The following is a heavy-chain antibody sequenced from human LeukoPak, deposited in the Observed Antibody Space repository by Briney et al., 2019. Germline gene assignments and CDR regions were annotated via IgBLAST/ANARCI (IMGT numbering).Heavy chain of an antibody. CDR3: ARSGSDIVLMVYAIPPYWFDP. D-gene: IGHD2-8*01. J-gene: IGHJ5*02. Sequence: SETLSLTCTVSRGSISSGNYYWSWIRQPAGKGLEWIGRFHTRGSTNYNPSLKSRVIISVDTSKNQFSLKLSSVTAADTAVYYCARSGSDIVLMVYAIPPYWFDPWGQGTLVTVSS. CDR1: RGSISSGNYY. CDR2: FHTRGST. V-gene: IGHV4-61*02.